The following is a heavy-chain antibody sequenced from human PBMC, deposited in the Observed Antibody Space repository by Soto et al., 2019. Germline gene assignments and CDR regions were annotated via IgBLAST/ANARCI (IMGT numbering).Heavy chain of an antibody. D-gene: IGHD3-3*01. Sequence: PSETLSLTCTFSGGSISSGGYYWSWIRHHPGKGLEGFGSIYYSGSTYYNPSLMTRVTISVDTSKNQFSLKLSSVTAADTAVYYCARDSFGVVQVGSRSSYFDYWGQGTLVTVSS. CDR1: GGSISSGGYY. V-gene: IGHV4-31*02. J-gene: IGHJ4*02. CDR2: IYYSGST. CDR3: ARDSFGVVQVGSRSSYFDY.